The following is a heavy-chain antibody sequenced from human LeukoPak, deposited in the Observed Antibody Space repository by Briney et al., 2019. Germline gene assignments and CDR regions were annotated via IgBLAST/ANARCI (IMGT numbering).Heavy chain of an antibody. Sequence: PGGSLRLSCATSGFTFTNHWMSWVRQAPGKGLEWVANINQDGSERNYVDSVKGRFTISRDNAKNSLYLQMNSLRVEDTAVYYCARDLYGPDYWGQGTLVTVSS. D-gene: IGHD4-17*01. CDR1: GFTFTNHW. V-gene: IGHV3-7*01. CDR2: INQDGSER. CDR3: ARDLYGPDY. J-gene: IGHJ4*02.